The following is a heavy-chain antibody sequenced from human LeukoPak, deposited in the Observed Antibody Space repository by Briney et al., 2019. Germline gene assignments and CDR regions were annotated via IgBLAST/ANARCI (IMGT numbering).Heavy chain of an antibody. CDR2: INPNSGGT. CDR3: AREGYSSSTGADY. CDR1: GYTFTGYY. J-gene: IGHJ4*02. V-gene: IGHV1-2*02. Sequence: ASVKVSCKASGYTFTGYYMHWVRQAPGQGLEWMGWINPNSGGTNYAQKFQGRVTMTRDTSISTAYMELSRLRSDDTAVYYCAREGYSSSTGADYWGQGTLVTVSS. D-gene: IGHD6-13*01.